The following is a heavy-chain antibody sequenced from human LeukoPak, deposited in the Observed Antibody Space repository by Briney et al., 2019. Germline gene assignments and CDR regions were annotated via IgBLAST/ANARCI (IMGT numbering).Heavy chain of an antibody. CDR1: GFTFSSYW. CDR3: GRDLGGRPGY. Sequence: HAGGSLRLPCAASGFTFSSYWMNWVRQAPGKGLVWVSRIASDGSSTTYADSVKGRFSISRDNAKNTLYLQMNSLRAEDTAVYYWGRDLGGRPGYWGKGTLVTVSS. CDR2: IASDGSST. J-gene: IGHJ4*02. D-gene: IGHD1-26*01. V-gene: IGHV3-74*01.